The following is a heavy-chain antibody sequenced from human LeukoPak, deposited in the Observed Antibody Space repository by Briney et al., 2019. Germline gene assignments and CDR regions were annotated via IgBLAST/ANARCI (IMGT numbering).Heavy chain of an antibody. V-gene: IGHV3-11*01. CDR1: GFTFSDYY. Sequence: PGGSLRLSCAASGFTFSDYYMSWIRQAPGKGLEWVPYISSSGSTIYYADSVKGRFTISRDNAKNSLYLQMNSLRAEDTAVYYCARGSYYDSSGYYYVRPLGYWGQGTLVTVSS. CDR3: ARGSYYDSSGYYYVRPLGY. J-gene: IGHJ4*02. CDR2: ISSSGSTI. D-gene: IGHD3-22*01.